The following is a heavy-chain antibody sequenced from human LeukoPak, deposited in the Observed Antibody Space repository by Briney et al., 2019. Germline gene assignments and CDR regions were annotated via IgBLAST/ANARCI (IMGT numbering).Heavy chain of an antibody. J-gene: IGHJ4*02. V-gene: IGHV4-34*01. CDR2: INHSGST. CDR3: ARGGPSDTYYYGSGSPPGY. D-gene: IGHD3-10*01. Sequence: SGTLSLTCAVYGGSFSGYYWSWIRQPPGKGLEWIGEINHSGSTNYNPSLKSRVTISVDTSKNQFSLKLSSVTAADTAVYYCARGGPSDTYYYGSGSPPGYWGQGTLVTVSS. CDR1: GGSFSGYY.